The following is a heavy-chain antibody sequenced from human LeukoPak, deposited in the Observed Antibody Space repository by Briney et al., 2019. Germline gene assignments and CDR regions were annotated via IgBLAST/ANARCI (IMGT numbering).Heavy chain of an antibody. CDR3: ARGEMATIEDAFDI. D-gene: IGHD5-24*01. CDR2: IYHSGST. CDR1: GFTFSSYW. J-gene: IGHJ3*02. V-gene: IGHV4-4*02. Sequence: GSLRLSCAASGFTFSSYWMSWVRQPPGKGLEWIGEIYHSGSTNYNPSLKSRVTISVDKSKNQFSLKLSSVTAADTAVYYCARGEMATIEDAFDIWGQGTMVTVSS.